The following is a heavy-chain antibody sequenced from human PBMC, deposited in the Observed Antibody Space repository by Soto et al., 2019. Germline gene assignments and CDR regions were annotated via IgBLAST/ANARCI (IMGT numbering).Heavy chain of an antibody. D-gene: IGHD3-3*01. J-gene: IGHJ3*01. V-gene: IGHV1-18*04. Sequence: PVKVSCKASGFSSSGISWVRHAHGHRLERMGWISTHNGNTIYAQKFQGRVIMTMDTSTTTGYMELRSLRPDDTAVYLCAREGILGLFDAYELWSQGTMVTVSS. CDR3: AREGILGLFDAYEL. CDR1: GFSSSG. CDR2: ISTHNGNT.